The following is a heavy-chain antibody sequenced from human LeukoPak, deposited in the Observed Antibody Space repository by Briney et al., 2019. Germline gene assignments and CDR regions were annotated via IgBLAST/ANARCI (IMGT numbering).Heavy chain of an antibody. CDR1: GFTFSSYA. CDR3: AKGVGCSGGTCYSGHGMDV. V-gene: IGHV3-23*01. CDR2: LSGSGANT. Sequence: PGGSLRLSCAASGFTFSSYAMSWVRQAPGKGLDWVSALSGSGANTYYADSVKGRFTISRDNSKNTLYLQVNSLRAEDTAVYYCAKGVGCSGGTCYSGHGMDVWGQGTTVTVSS. D-gene: IGHD2-15*01. J-gene: IGHJ6*02.